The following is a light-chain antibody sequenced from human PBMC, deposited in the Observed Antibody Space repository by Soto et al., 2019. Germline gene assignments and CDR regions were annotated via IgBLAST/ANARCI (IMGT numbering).Light chain of an antibody. Sequence: EIVLTQSPGTLSLSPGERATLSCRASQSVHSNYLAWYQQKPAQAPRLLIYGASTRATGIPDRFDGGGSGTDFTLTISRLEPEDFAMYYCQKYGSAPTWTFGQGTKVDIK. CDR2: GAS. V-gene: IGKV3-20*01. CDR3: QKYGSAPTWT. CDR1: QSVHSNY. J-gene: IGKJ1*01.